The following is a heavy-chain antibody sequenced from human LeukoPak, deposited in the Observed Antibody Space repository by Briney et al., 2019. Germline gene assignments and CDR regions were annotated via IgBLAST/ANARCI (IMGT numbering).Heavy chain of an antibody. Sequence: PSETLSLTCTVSGGSISSYYWSWIRQPPGKGLEWIGYIYYSGSTNYNPSLKGRVTISVDTSKNQFSLKLSSVTAADTAVYYCARSDTAMVTLFDYWGQGTLVTVSS. V-gene: IGHV4-59*08. CDR3: ARSDTAMVTLFDY. D-gene: IGHD5-18*01. J-gene: IGHJ4*02. CDR1: GGSISSYY. CDR2: IYYSGST.